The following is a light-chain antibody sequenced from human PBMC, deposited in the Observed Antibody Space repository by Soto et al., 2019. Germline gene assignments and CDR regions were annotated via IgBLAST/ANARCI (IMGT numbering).Light chain of an antibody. Sequence: QSALTQPASVSGSPGQSITISCTGTSSDVGSYDLVSWYQHHPGKAPKLIIYEATKRPSGVSDRFSGSKSGTTASLTISGLQAEDEADYYCFSYAGSSTHVFGSGTQLTVL. CDR2: EAT. V-gene: IGLV2-23*01. CDR3: FSYAGSSTHV. CDR1: SSDVGSYDL. J-gene: IGLJ7*01.